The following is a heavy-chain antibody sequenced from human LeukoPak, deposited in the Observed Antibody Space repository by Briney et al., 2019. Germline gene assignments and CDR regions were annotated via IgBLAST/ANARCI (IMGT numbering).Heavy chain of an antibody. V-gene: IGHV1-69*01. CDR1: VGTSISYT. D-gene: IGHD2-21*02. Sequence: SVKVSCKASVGTSISYTICWVRHTPAQGLEWMGGIIPIFGTANYAQKFQGRVTITADESTSTAYMELSSLRSEDTAVYCCARSHRVVTEYRGIDYWGQGTLFTVSS. CDR2: IIPIFGTA. J-gene: IGHJ4*02. CDR3: ARSHRVVTEYRGIDY.